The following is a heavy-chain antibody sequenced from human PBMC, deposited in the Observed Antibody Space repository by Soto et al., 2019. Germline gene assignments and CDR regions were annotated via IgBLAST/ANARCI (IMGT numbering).Heavy chain of an antibody. V-gene: IGHV5-51*01. J-gene: IGHJ5*02. Sequence: EVQLVQSGAEVKKPGESLQISCKGSGYSFTSYWIGWVRQMPGKGLEWMGIIYPGDSDTRYSPSFQGQVTISADKSISTAYLQWSSLKASDTAMYYCARQMGLYGGYVDWFDPWGQGTLVTVSS. CDR2: IYPGDSDT. CDR1: GYSFTSYW. D-gene: IGHD5-12*01. CDR3: ARQMGLYGGYVDWFDP.